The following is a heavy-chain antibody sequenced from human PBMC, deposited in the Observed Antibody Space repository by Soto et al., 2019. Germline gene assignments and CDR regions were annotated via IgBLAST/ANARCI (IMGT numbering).Heavy chain of an antibody. D-gene: IGHD3-22*01. J-gene: IGHJ1*01. CDR2: ISYDGSNK. CDR3: ARVGYVSSGYEPAEYFQH. CDR1: GFTFSSYA. Sequence: QVQLVESGGGVVQPGRSLRLSCAASGFTFSSYAMHWVRQAPGKGLEWVAVISYDGSNKYYADSVKGRFTISRDNSKNTLYLQMNSLRAEDTAVYYCARVGYVSSGYEPAEYFQHWGQGTLVTVSS. V-gene: IGHV3-30-3*01.